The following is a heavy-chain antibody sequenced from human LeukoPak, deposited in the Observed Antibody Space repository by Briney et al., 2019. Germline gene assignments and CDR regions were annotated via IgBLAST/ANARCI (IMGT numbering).Heavy chain of an antibody. V-gene: IGHV1-69*06. J-gene: IGHJ4*02. CDR3: ASIAYCSGGSCYSNFDY. Sequence: ASVKLSCKASGGTFSSYAISWVRQAPGQGLEWMGGIIPIFGTANYAQKFQGRVTITADKSTSTAYMELSSLRSEDTAVYYCASIAYCSGGSCYSNFDYWGQGTLVTVSS. D-gene: IGHD2-15*01. CDR1: GGTFSSYA. CDR2: IIPIFGTA.